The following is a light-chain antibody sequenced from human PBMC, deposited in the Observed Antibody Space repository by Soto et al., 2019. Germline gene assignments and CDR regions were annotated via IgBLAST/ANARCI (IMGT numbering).Light chain of an antibody. CDR1: SYNIGAGYD. J-gene: IGLJ3*02. Sequence: QSVLTQPPSVSGAPGQGVTISCAGTSYNIGAGYDVHWYQQVPGTAPKLLIYTNSNRPSGVPDRFSGSKSGTSASLAITGLQAADEADYYCQSYDISLRALVFGGGTKLTVL. CDR2: TNS. CDR3: QSYDISLRALV. V-gene: IGLV1-40*01.